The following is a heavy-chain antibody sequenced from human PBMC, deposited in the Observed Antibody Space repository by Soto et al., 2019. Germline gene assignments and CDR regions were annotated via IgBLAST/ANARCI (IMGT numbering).Heavy chain of an antibody. V-gene: IGHV3-48*02. J-gene: IGHJ5*02. Sequence: GGSLRLSCAASGFTFSSYWMSWVRQAPGKGLEWVSYISSSSTIYYADSVKGRFTISRDNAKKSLYLQMNSLRDEDTAVYYCARGADCESCIIRLNWFDPWGQVTRVT. D-gene: IGHD3-16*01. CDR2: ISSSSTI. CDR3: ARGADCESCIIRLNWFDP. CDR1: GFTFSSYW.